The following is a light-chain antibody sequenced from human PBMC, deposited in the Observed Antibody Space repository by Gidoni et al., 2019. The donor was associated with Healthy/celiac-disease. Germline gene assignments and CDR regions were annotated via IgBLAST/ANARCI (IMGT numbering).Light chain of an antibody. CDR1: SSDVGSYNL. V-gene: IGLV2-23*02. J-gene: IGLJ1*01. CDR2: EVS. Sequence: QAALTQPAAVAGSPGQSINISCTGTSSDVGSYNLVSWYQQHTGKAPHLMIYEVSRRPSVVSHRFSGSKSGNTASLTISGLQAEDEADYYCSSSAGSSTFVFGTGTKVTVL. CDR3: SSSAGSSTFV.